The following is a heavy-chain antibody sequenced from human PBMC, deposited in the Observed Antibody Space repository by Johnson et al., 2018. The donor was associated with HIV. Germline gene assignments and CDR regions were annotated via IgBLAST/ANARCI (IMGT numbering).Heavy chain of an antibody. Sequence: QVQLVESGGGLVKPGGSLRLSCAASGFFFSDYYMSWIRQAPGKGLEWVSYISSGGSTYYVDSVKGRFTISRDNSKNTLYLQMNSLRTEDMAVYYCARENWNHAGAFDIWGQGTMVTVSS. V-gene: IGHV3-11*04. CDR2: ISSGGST. D-gene: IGHD1-14*01. CDR1: GFFFSDYY. J-gene: IGHJ3*02. CDR3: ARENWNHAGAFDI.